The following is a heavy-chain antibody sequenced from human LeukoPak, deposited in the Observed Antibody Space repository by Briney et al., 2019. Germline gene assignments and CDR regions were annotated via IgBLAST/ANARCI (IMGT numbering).Heavy chain of an antibody. J-gene: IGHJ4*02. D-gene: IGHD1-20*01. CDR3: ARRRYNWNAIDY. CDR2: ISSSGSTI. CDR1: GFTFSDYY. Sequence: TGGSLRLSCAASGFTFSDYYMSWIRQGPGKGLEWVSYISSSGSTIYYADSVKGRFTISRDNAKNSLYLQMNSLRTEDTAVYYCARRRYNWNAIDYWGQGTLVTVSS. V-gene: IGHV3-11*01.